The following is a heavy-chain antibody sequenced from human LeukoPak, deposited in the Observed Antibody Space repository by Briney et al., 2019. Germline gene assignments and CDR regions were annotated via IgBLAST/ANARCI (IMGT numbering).Heavy chain of an antibody. CDR1: GFTFSSYA. CDR2: TSSNGGST. J-gene: IGHJ4*02. Sequence: GGSLILSCSASGFTFSSYAMHWVRQAPGKRLEYVSATSSNGGSTYYADFVKGRFTISRDNSKNTLYLQMSSLRAEDTAVYYCVKGGGSYYDILTGQEGFDYWGQGTLVTVSS. V-gene: IGHV3-64D*06. CDR3: VKGGGSYYDILTGQEGFDY. D-gene: IGHD3-9*01.